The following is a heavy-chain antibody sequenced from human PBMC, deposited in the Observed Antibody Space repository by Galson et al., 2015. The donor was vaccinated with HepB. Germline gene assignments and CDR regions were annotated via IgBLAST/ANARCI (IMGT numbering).Heavy chain of an antibody. CDR2: IIPIFGTA. J-gene: IGHJ6*02. CDR3: ARESIAGLRAVYYYYGMDV. CDR1: GGTFSSYA. D-gene: IGHD4-17*01. Sequence: VKVSCKASGGTFSSYAISWVRQAPGQGLEWMGGIIPIFGTANYAQKFQGRVTITADESTSTAYMELSGLRSEDTAVYYCARESIAGLRAVYYYYGMDVWGQGTTVTVSS. V-gene: IGHV1-69*13.